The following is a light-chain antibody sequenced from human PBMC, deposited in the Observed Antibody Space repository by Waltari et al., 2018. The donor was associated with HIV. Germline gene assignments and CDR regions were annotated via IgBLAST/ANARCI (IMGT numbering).Light chain of an antibody. Sequence: IVLTQSPDTLSLSPGERATLSCRASQSVSSNYLAWYQQKPGQAPRLLIYGASSRAIGIPDRFSGSGSGTDFTLIVTRLEPEDSAVYYCQQYGRSMYTFGQGTKLEIK. J-gene: IGKJ2*01. CDR3: QQYGRSMYT. CDR2: GAS. CDR1: QSVSSNY. V-gene: IGKV3-20*01.